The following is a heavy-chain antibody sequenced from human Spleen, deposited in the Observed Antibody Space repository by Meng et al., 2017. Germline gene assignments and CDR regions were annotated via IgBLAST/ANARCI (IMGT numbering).Heavy chain of an antibody. CDR3: ARVGGGSSSFFWFDP. Sequence: QVQLQASGPGLVKPSDTLSLTCTVPGGSISSYYWSWIRQPAGKGLEWIGRIYTSGSTNYNPSLKSRVTMSVDTSKNEFSLKLSSVTAADTAVYYCARVGGGSSSFFWFDPWGQGTLVTVSS. J-gene: IGHJ5*02. V-gene: IGHV4-4*07. CDR2: IYTSGST. D-gene: IGHD6-6*01. CDR1: GGSISSYY.